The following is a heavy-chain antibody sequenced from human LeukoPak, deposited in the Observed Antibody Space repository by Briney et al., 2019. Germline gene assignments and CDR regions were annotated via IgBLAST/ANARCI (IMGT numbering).Heavy chain of an antibody. Sequence: SETLSLTCTVSGGSISSSSYYWGWIRRPPGKGLEWIGNIYYSGSTYYNPSLKSRVTISVDTSKNQFSLKLSSVTAADTAVYYCARDYDSIHAFDIWGQGTMVTVSS. CDR3: ARDYDSIHAFDI. J-gene: IGHJ3*02. CDR2: IYYSGST. V-gene: IGHV4-39*01. D-gene: IGHD5-12*01. CDR1: GGSISSSSYY.